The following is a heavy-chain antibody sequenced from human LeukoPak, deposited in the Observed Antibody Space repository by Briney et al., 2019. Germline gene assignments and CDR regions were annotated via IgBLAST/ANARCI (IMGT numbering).Heavy chain of an antibody. CDR3: ARDLTGYYYYMDV. Sequence: SETLSLTCTVSGYSISSGYYWGWIRQPPGKGLEWIGSIYHSGSTYYNPSLKSRVTISVDTSKNQFSLKLSSVTAADTAVYYCARDLTGYYYYMDVWGKGTTVTISS. CDR1: GYSISSGYY. CDR2: IYHSGST. D-gene: IGHD1-14*01. J-gene: IGHJ6*03. V-gene: IGHV4-38-2*02.